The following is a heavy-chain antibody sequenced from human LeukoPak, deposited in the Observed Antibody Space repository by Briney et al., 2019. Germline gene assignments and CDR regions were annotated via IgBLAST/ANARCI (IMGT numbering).Heavy chain of an antibody. J-gene: IGHJ3*02. D-gene: IGHD2-21*01. Sequence: GGSLRLSCAASGFTFSSYGMHWVRQAPGKGLEWVAFIRYDGSNKYYADSVKGRFTISRDNSKNTLYLQMNSLRAEDTAVYYCAKVYCGGDCYSDDAFDIWGQGTMVTVSS. CDR2: IRYDGSNK. CDR3: AKVYCGGDCYSDDAFDI. CDR1: GFTFSSYG. V-gene: IGHV3-30*02.